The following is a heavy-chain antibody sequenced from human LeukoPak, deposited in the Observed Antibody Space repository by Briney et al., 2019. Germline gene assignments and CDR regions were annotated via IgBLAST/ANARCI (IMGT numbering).Heavy chain of an antibody. CDR3: ARDVAWGAFDY. V-gene: IGHV3-23*01. Sequence: GGSLRLSCAASGFSFSNHGMSWVRQAPGKGLEWLSGVSGRGGGTYYADSVKGRFTISRDDSKNTLSLQMNSLRVEDTAVYHCARDVAWGAFDYWGEGTPVTVSS. J-gene: IGHJ4*03. CDR1: GFSFSNHG. D-gene: IGHD7-27*01. CDR2: VSGRGGGT.